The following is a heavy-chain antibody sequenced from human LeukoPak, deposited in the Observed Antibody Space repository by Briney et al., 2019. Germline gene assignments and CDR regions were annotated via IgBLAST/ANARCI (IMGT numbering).Heavy chain of an antibody. CDR2: INHSGST. J-gene: IGHJ4*02. V-gene: IGHV4-34*01. CDR3: ARDEYAYGGRTHPYFFDY. D-gene: IGHD3-10*01. Sequence: PSETLSLTCAVYGGSFSGYYWSWIRQPPGKGLEWIGEINHSGSTYYNPSLKSRITISVDTSKNQFSLKLSSVTAADAAVYYCARDEYAYGGRTHPYFFDYWGQGTLVTVSS. CDR1: GGSFSGYY.